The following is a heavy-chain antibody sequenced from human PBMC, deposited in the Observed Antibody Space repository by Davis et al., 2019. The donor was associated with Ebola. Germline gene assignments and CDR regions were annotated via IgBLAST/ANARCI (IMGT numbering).Heavy chain of an antibody. J-gene: IGHJ3*01. CDR1: GRSLTTNY. CDR2: INHQGAT. D-gene: IGHD2-15*01. Sequence: SETLSLTCGVSGRSLTTNYWSWVRQLPDKGREWIGEINHQGATNYNPSLKGRVPISVEAWKRQFSLTMTSVTAADTAVYFCARNLLQYAFDVWGQGTTVSVSS. V-gene: IGHV4-34*01. CDR3: ARNLLQYAFDV.